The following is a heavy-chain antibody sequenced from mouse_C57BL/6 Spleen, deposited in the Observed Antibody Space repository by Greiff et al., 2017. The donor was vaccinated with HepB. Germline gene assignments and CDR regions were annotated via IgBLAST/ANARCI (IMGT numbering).Heavy chain of an antibody. J-gene: IGHJ4*01. CDR1: GFTFSSYG. Sequence: EVQRVESGGDLVKPGGSLKLSCAASGFTFSSYGMSWVRQTPDKRLEWVATISSGGSYTYYPDSVKGRFTISRDNAKNTLYLQMSSLKSEDTAMYYCARRGFITTVVAPMDYWGQGTSVTVSS. CDR3: ARRGFITTVVAPMDY. V-gene: IGHV5-6*01. D-gene: IGHD1-1*01. CDR2: ISSGGSYT.